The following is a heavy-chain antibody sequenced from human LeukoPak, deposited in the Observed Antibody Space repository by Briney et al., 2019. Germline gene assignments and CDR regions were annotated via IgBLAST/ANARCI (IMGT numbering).Heavy chain of an antibody. CDR3: VTDRNRGGGY. CDR2: INPDGSEK. CDR1: GFTFSNYW. V-gene: IGHV3-7*01. D-gene: IGHD3-16*01. J-gene: IGHJ4*02. Sequence: GGSLRLSCAVSGFTFSNYWISWVRQAPGKGLEWVANINPDGSEKYSVDSVKGRFTISRDNAKNSLYLQMNSLRAEDTAVYYCVTDRNRGGGYWGQGTLVRVSS.